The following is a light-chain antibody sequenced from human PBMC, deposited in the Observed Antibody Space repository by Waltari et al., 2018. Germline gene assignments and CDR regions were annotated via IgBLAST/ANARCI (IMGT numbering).Light chain of an antibody. CDR1: SGHSSNV. CDR3: QTGGHGTWV. V-gene: IGLV4-69*02. J-gene: IGLJ3*02. CDR2: INSDGSH. Sequence: QLVLTQSPSASASLGASVKLTCTLSSGHSSNVVAWLQQRPEKGPRYLMKINSDGSHSKGDEIPDRFSGSSSGAERYLTISSLQSEDEADYFCQTGGHGTWVFSGGTKLTVL.